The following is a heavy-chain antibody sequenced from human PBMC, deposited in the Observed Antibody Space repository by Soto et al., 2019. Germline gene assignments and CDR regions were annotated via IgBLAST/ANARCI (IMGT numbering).Heavy chain of an antibody. CDR2: LNAGNGDP. Sequence: QVQLVQSGAEVKRPGASVKVYCKASGYTFIAYAMPWVRQAPGQRLEWMGWLNAGNGDPKYSQKFQGRVTTTRDTTASAADMEVSRLRHEDTAVYYCARHPPQGAHGHYGMDVCGQGATVIVPS. CDR3: ARHPPQGAHGHYGMDV. CDR1: GYTFIAYA. D-gene: IGHD3-16*01. V-gene: IGHV1-3*01. J-gene: IGHJ6*02.